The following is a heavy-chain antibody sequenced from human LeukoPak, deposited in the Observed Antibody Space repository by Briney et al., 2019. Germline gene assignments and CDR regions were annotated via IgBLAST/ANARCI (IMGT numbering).Heavy chain of an antibody. CDR3: ARSFYDILIGYYQYFDY. CDR2: IYRDGSS. Sequence: PEGSLRLSCVASGLSVSSNYMSWVRQAPGKGLEWVSVIYRDGSSYYAESVKGRFTISRDNSKNTLYIQMNSLRAEDTAVYYCARSFYDILIGYYQYFDYWGQGTLVTVSS. J-gene: IGHJ4*02. V-gene: IGHV3-66*01. CDR1: GLSVSSNY. D-gene: IGHD3-9*01.